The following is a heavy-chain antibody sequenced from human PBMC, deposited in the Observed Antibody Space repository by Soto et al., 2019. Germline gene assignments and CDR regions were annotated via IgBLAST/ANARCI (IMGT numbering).Heavy chain of an antibody. CDR1: GDSISGYH. J-gene: IGHJ5*02. V-gene: IGHV4-4*07. CDR2: IYASGST. CDR3: AREYSYHFDP. D-gene: IGHD5-18*01. Sequence: SETLSLTCAVSGDSISGYHWDWIRQPAGEGLEWVGRIYASGSTNYNPSLKSRVTMSVDTSKNEFSLRLSSVTAADTAVYYCAREYSYHFDPWGQGTLVTVS.